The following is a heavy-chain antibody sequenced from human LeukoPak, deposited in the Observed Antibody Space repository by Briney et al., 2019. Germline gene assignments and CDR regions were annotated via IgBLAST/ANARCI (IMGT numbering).Heavy chain of an antibody. J-gene: IGHJ5*02. CDR3: ARGFSLGYCSSTSCYAAHWFDP. CDR2: INHSGCT. D-gene: IGHD2-2*01. Sequence: SETLSLTCAVYGGSFSGYYWSWIRQPPGKGLEWIGEINHSGCTNYNPSLKSRVTISVDTSKNQFSLKLSSVTAADTAVYYCARGFSLGYCSSTSCYAAHWFDPWGQGTLVTVSS. V-gene: IGHV4-34*01. CDR1: GGSFSGYY.